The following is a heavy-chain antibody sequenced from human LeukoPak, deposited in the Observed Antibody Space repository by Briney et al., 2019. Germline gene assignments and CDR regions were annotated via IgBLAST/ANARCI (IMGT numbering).Heavy chain of an antibody. J-gene: IGHJ4*02. Sequence: GRSLRLYCAASGFTFDDYAMHWVRQAPGKGLEWVSAITGGGGSTYHADSVKGRFTISRDNSKNTLYLQMNSLRAEATGVSFCAKDRSYSGFAGRGAYFDYWGQGTLVTVSS. CDR2: ITGGGGST. D-gene: IGHD3-10*01. V-gene: IGHV3-23*01. CDR1: GFTFDDYA. CDR3: AKDRSYSGFAGRGAYFDY.